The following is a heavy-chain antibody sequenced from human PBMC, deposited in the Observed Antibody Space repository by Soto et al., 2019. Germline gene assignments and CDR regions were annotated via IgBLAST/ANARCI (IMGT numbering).Heavy chain of an antibody. Sequence: GGSLRLSCAASGFTFSSYSMNWVRQAPGKGLEWVSSISSSSSYIYYADSVKGRFTISRDNAKNSLYLQMNSLRAEDTAVYYCASVFGVENPYYYYYGMDVWGQGTTVTVSS. J-gene: IGHJ6*02. CDR1: GFTFSSYS. V-gene: IGHV3-21*01. CDR2: ISSSSSYI. CDR3: ASVFGVENPYYYYYGMDV. D-gene: IGHD3-3*01.